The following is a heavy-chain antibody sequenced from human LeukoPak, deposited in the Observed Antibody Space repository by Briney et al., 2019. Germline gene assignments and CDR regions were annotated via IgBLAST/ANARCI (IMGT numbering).Heavy chain of an antibody. D-gene: IGHD6-6*01. J-gene: IGHJ4*02. V-gene: IGHV3-11*04. CDR1: GFTFGDFY. CDR3: VKDQAQVYGYFDS. Sequence: PGSSLRLSCAASGFTFGDFYMSWIRLAPGKGLEWVSYITSAFSTKYYAASVKGRFTISRDNSRNSLYVQMNSLRTEDTAVYYCVKDQAQVYGYFDSWGLGTLATVSS. CDR2: ITSAFSTK.